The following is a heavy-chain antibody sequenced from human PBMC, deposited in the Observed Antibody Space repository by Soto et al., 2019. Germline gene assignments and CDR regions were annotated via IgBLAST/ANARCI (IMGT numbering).Heavy chain of an antibody. J-gene: IGHJ4*02. D-gene: IGHD2-21*01. V-gene: IGHV3-23*01. CDR1: GFTFSSYA. CDR3: AKPETSSIVVALSAMDY. CDR2: ISGSGGST. Sequence: EVQLLESGGGLVQPGGSLRLSCAASGFTFSSYAMSWVRQAPGKGLEWVSAISGSGGSTYYADSVKGRFTISRDNSKNTLYLQMNSLRAEDTAVYYCAKPETSSIVVALSAMDYWGQGTLVTVSS.